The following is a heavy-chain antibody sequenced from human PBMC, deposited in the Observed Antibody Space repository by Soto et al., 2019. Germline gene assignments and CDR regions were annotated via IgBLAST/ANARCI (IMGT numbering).Heavy chain of an antibody. CDR3: ARDGMGYYYDSSGYYSAQFDY. D-gene: IGHD3-22*01. J-gene: IGHJ4*02. Sequence: QVQLVESGGGVVQPGRSLRLSCAASGFTFSSYAMHWVRQAPGKGLEWVAVISYDGSNKYYADSVKGRFTISRDNSKNTLYLQMNSLRAEDTAVYYCARDGMGYYYDSSGYYSAQFDYWCQGTLVTVSS. V-gene: IGHV3-30-3*01. CDR2: ISYDGSNK. CDR1: GFTFSSYA.